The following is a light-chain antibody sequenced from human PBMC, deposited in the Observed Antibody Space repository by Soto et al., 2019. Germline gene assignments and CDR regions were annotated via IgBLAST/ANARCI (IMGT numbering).Light chain of an antibody. CDR2: DVI. CDR1: SSDVGGYNY. V-gene: IGLV2-11*01. CDR3: CSSAGSDSTV. Sequence: QSALTQPRSVSGSPGQSVTISCTGTSSDVGGYNYVSWYQQHPGKAPKLMIYDVIKRPSGVPDRFSGSKSGNTASLTISGLQAEDEADYYCCSSAGSDSTVFGTGTKLTVL. J-gene: IGLJ1*01.